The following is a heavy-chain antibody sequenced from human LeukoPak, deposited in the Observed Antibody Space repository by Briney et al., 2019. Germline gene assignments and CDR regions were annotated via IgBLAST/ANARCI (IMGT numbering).Heavy chain of an antibody. V-gene: IGHV4-30-4*08. D-gene: IGHD3-10*01. CDR1: GGSISSGDYY. CDR2: IYYSGST. CDR3: AGDLGGGLVAFDI. Sequence: SETLSLTCTVSGGSISSGDYYWSWIRQPPGKGLEWIGYIYYSGSTYYNPSLKSRVTISVDTSKNQFSLKLSSVTAADTAVYYCAGDLGGGLVAFDIWGQGTMVTVSS. J-gene: IGHJ3*02.